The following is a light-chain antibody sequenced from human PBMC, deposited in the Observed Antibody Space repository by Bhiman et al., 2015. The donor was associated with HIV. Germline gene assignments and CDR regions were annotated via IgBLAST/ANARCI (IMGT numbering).Light chain of an antibody. Sequence: CGGNNVESKSVHWYQQKPGQAPVLVIHYDSDRPSGIPERFSGFNSGNTATLTINRVEAGDEADYYCQVWDTSRDQCVVFGGGTKLTVL. J-gene: IGLJ2*01. CDR3: QVWDTSRDQCVV. V-gene: IGLV3-21*04. CDR1: NVESKS. CDR2: YDS.